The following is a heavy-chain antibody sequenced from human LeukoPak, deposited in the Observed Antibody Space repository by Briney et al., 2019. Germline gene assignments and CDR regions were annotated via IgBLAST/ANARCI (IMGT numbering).Heavy chain of an antibody. J-gene: IGHJ4*02. CDR2: FKSKADGGTT. CDR1: GFTFSNAW. Sequence: GGSLRLSCAASGFTFSNAWMSWVRQAPGKGLEWVGRFKSKADGGTTDYAAPVKGRFTISRDDSENTLYLQMNSLKTEDTAVYYCATNSDYEGLFAYWGQGSLVTVSS. D-gene: IGHD5-12*01. CDR3: ATNSDYEGLFAY. V-gene: IGHV3-15*01.